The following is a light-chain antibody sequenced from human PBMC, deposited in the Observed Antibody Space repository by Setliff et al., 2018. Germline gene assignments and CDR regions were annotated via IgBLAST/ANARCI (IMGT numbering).Light chain of an antibody. CDR3: SSYTSSSTYV. CDR2: DVS. V-gene: IGLV2-14*01. CDR1: SSDVGGYNY. Sequence: ALAQPASVSGSPGQSITISCTGTSSDVGGYNYVSWYQQHPGKAPKLMIYDVSKRPSGVSNRFSGSKSGNTASLAISGLQAEDEADYYCSSYTSSSTYVFGTGTKGTVL. J-gene: IGLJ1*01.